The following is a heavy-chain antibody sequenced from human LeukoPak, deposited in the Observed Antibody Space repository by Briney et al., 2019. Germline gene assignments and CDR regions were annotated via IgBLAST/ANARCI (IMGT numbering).Heavy chain of an antibody. CDR1: GFTLSTYA. CDR2: TSSSDAGT. J-gene: IGHJ4*02. D-gene: IGHD2-21*01. Sequence: GGSLRLSCAASGFTLSTYAMSWVRQTPGKGLEWVAATSSSDAGTYHADSVRGRFTISRDNSKNSLDLQMNSLRAEDAAMYFCASHSVAVLPIATFDYWGQGTLVTVSS. V-gene: IGHV3-23*01. CDR3: ASHSVAVLPIATFDY.